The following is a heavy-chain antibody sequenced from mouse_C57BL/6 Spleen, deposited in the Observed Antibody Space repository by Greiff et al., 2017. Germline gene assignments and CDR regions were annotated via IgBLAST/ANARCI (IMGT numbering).Heavy chain of an antibody. Sequence: QVQLKQPGAELVKPGASVKLSCKASGYTFTSYWMHWVKQRPGRGLEWIGRIDPNSGGTKYNEKFKSKATLTVDKPSSTAYMQLSSLTSEDSAVYYCANYYGSSYGFAYWGQGTLVTVSA. CDR2: IDPNSGGT. J-gene: IGHJ3*01. V-gene: IGHV1-72*01. CDR3: ANYYGSSYGFAY. D-gene: IGHD1-1*01. CDR1: GYTFTSYW.